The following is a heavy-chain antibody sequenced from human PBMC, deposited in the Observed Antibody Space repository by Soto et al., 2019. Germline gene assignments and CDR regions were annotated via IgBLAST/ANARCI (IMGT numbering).Heavy chain of an antibody. J-gene: IGHJ3*02. CDR1: GGSISSYY. CDR3: ASESTVTDAFDT. V-gene: IGHV4-59*01. D-gene: IGHD4-17*01. Sequence: QVQLQESGPGLVKPSETLSLTCTVSGGSISSYYWSWIRQPPGKGLVWIGYIYYSGSTNYNPSLKSRVTISVDTSKNQLSLKLSSVAAADTAVYYCASESTVTDAFDTWGKGTMVTVSS. CDR2: IYYSGST.